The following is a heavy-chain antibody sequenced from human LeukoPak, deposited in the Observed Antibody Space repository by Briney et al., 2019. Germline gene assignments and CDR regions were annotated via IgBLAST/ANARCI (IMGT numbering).Heavy chain of an antibody. D-gene: IGHD3-9*01. CDR2: IYSGGST. CDR1: GFTVSSNY. J-gene: IGHJ6*02. Sequence: PGGSLRLSCAASGFTVSSNYMSWVRQAPGKGLEWVSVIYSGGSTYYADSVKGRFTISRDNSKNTLYLQMSSLRAEDTAVYYCARVPIRYFDYYYGMDVWGPGTTVTVSS. CDR3: ARVPIRYFDYYYGMDV. V-gene: IGHV3-66*01.